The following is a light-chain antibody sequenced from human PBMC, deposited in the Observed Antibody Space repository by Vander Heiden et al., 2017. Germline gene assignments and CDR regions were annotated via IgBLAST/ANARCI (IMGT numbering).Light chain of an antibody. CDR2: DAS. CDR3: QQRSNWPPEFT. J-gene: IGKJ3*01. V-gene: IGKV3-11*01. CDR1: QSVSSY. Sequence: EIVFTQSPATLSLSPGERATLSCRASQSVSSYLAWYQQKPGQAPRLLIYDASNRATRIPARFSCSGSGTDFTLTISSLEPEDFAVYSCQQRSNWPPEFTFGPGTKVDIK.